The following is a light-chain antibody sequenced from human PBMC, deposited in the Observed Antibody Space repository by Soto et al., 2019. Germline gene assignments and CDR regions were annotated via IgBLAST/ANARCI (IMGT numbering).Light chain of an antibody. Sequence: QSVLAQPPSASGTPGQRVTISCSGSSSNIGSNYVYWYQQLPGTAPKLLIYRNSQRPSGVPDRFSGSKSGTSASLTISGLRSEDESDYYCATWDDTLSDVVFGGGTKLTVI. J-gene: IGLJ2*01. V-gene: IGLV1-47*01. CDR1: SSNIGSNY. CDR2: RNS. CDR3: ATWDDTLSDVV.